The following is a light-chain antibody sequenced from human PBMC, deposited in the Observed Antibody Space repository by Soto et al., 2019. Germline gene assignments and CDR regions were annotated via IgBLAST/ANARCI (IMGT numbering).Light chain of an antibody. CDR3: QQYGRSPWT. CDR2: AAS. J-gene: IGKJ1*01. V-gene: IGKV3-20*01. Sequence: ENILTQSPGTLSLSPGEGATLSGRASQSVFANYVAWYQQRPGQAPRLLIYAASRRANGIPDRFSGSGSGTDFPLPLSRLEPEDFAVYYCQQYGRSPWTFGHGTRVEIK. CDR1: QSVFANY.